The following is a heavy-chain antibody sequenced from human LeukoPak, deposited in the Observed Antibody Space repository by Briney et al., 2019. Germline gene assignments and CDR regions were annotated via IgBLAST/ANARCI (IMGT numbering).Heavy chain of an antibody. V-gene: IGHV3-13*01. CDR3: ARANFIVGAVYWYFDL. Sequence: PGGSLRLSCAASGFTFSSYDMHWVRQATGKGLEWVSAIGTAGDTYYPGSVKGRFTISRENAKNSLYLQMNSLRAEDTAVYYCARANFIVGAVYWYFDLWGRGTLVTVSS. J-gene: IGHJ2*01. CDR1: GFTFSSYD. CDR2: IGTAGDT. D-gene: IGHD1-26*01.